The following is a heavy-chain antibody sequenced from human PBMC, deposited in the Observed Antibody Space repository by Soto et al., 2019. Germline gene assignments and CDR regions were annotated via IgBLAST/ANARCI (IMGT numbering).Heavy chain of an antibody. CDR3: TSLLYSSGWYVFDY. Sequence: QVQLVQSGAEVKKPGASVKVSCKASGYTFTSYGISWVRQAPGQGLEWMGWISAYNGNTKYSQKFQGRVTITRDTSASTAYMELSSLRSDDTAVYYCTSLLYSSGWYVFDYWGQGTLVTVSS. J-gene: IGHJ4*02. CDR2: ISAYNGNT. V-gene: IGHV1-18*01. CDR1: GYTFTSYG. D-gene: IGHD6-19*01.